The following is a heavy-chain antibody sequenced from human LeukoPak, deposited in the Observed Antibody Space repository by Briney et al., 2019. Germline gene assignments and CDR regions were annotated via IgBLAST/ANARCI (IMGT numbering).Heavy chain of an antibody. CDR3: ARDESYGYFTDPREYYFDY. V-gene: IGHV3-30*03. CDR2: ISYDGSNK. CDR1: GFTFSSYG. J-gene: IGHJ4*02. Sequence: GRSLRLSCAASGFTFSSYGMHWVRQAPGKGLEWVAVISYDGSNKYYADSVKGRFTISRDNAKNSLYLQMNSLRAEDTAVYYCARDESYGYFTDPREYYFDYWGQGTLVTVSS. D-gene: IGHD5-18*01.